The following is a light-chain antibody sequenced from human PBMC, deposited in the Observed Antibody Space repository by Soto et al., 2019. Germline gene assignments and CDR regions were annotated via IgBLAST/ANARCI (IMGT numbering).Light chain of an antibody. CDR2: GAS. CDR3: QQYGSSPLT. V-gene: IGKV3-20*01. Sequence: EIVLTQSPGTLSLSPGERATLSCRASQSVTRRHLAWYQQKTGQAPRLLIYGASSRATDIPDRFSGSGSGTDFTLTISRLEPEDFAVYFCQQYGSSPLTFGGGTKVEIK. J-gene: IGKJ4*01. CDR1: QSVTRRH.